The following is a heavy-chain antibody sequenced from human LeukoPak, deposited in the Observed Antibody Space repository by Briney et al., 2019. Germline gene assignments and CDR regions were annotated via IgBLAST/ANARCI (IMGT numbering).Heavy chain of an antibody. J-gene: IGHJ6*02. D-gene: IGHD3-3*01. CDR2: INHSGST. V-gene: IGHV4-34*01. CDR3: ARGDIDFWSGFSGGYYYYGTDV. Sequence: PSETLSLTCTVSGGSISSYYWSWIRQPPGKGLEWIGEINHSGSTNYNPSLKSRVTISVDTSKNQFSLKLSSVTAADTAVYYCARGDIDFWSGFSGGYYYYGTDVWGQGTTVTVSS. CDR1: GGSISSYY.